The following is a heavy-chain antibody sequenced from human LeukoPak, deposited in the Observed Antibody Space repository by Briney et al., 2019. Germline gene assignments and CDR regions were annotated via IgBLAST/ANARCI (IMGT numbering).Heavy chain of an antibody. CDR3: ARDWGYYDSSGALGY. Sequence: ASVKVSCKASGYTFTSYYMHWVRQAPGQGLEWMGIINPSGGSTSYAQKFQGRVTMTRDTSTSTVYMELSSLRSEDTAVYYCARDWGYYDSSGALGYWGQGTLVTVSS. V-gene: IGHV1-46*01. CDR1: GYTFTSYY. D-gene: IGHD3-22*01. CDR2: INPSGGST. J-gene: IGHJ4*02.